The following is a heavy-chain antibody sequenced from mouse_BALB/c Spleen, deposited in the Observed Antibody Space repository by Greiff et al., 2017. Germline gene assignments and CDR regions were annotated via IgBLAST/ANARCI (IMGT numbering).Heavy chain of an antibody. V-gene: IGHV1-20*02. J-gene: IGHJ2*01. CDR3: ARRNDYDGFDY. Sequence: EVQLQQSGPELEKPGASVKISCKASGYSFTGYNMNWVKQSNGKSLEWIGRINPYNGDTFYNQKFKGKATLTVDKSSSTAHMELRSLASEDSAVYYCARRNDYDGFDYWGQGTTLTVSS. CDR1: GYSFTGYN. D-gene: IGHD2-4*01. CDR2: INPYNGDT.